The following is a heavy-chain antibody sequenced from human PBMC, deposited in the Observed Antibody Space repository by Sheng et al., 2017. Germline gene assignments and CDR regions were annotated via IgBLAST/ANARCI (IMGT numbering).Heavy chain of an antibody. CDR2: IDPTDSET. Sequence: EVRLVQSGAEVKKPGESLRISCKGSGYSFTNYWITWVRQVPGKGLEWLGRIDPTDSETTLQPVLRGHVTXSSDKSISTAYLQWNSLKASDTATYYCARELGVVLDPWGQGSLVTVFS. CDR3: ARELGVVLDP. D-gene: IGHD3-3*01. J-gene: IGHJ5*02. CDR1: GYSFTNYW. V-gene: IGHV5-10-1*01.